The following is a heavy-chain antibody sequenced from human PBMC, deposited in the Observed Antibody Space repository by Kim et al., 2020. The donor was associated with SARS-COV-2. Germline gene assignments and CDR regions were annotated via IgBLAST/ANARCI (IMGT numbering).Heavy chain of an antibody. J-gene: IGHJ4*02. Sequence: EHAASVKGRFTISRDDFKSIAYLQMNSLKTEDTAVYYCTRGVIAVAANDYWGQGTLVTVSS. V-gene: IGHV3-49*02. D-gene: IGHD6-19*01. CDR3: TRGVIAVAANDY.